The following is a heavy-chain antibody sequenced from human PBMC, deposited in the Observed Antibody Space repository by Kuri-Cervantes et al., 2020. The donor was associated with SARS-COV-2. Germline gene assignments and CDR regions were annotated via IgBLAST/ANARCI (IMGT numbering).Heavy chain of an antibody. D-gene: IGHD2-15*01. CDR2: ISSSSSYI. CDR3: AGYLQVVAL. Sequence: GGSLRLSCAASGFTFSSYSMNWVRQAPGKRLEWVSSISSSSSYIYYADSVKGRFTISRDNAKNSLYLQMNSLGAEDTAVYYCAGYLQVVALWGQGTLVTVSS. V-gene: IGHV3-21*01. J-gene: IGHJ4*02. CDR1: GFTFSSYS.